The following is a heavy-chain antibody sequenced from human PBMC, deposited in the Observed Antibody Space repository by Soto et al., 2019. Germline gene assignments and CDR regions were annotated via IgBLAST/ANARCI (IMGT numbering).Heavy chain of an antibody. CDR3: AKEKMTTVCLDY. V-gene: IGHV3-23*01. J-gene: IGHJ4*02. CDR1: GFTFSSYA. D-gene: IGHD4-4*01. Sequence: EVQLLESGGGLVQPGGSLRLSCAASGFTFSSYAMTWVRQAPGKGLEWVSVISGSGGSTYYAESVKGRFTISRDKSKNPLYLQMNSLRAEDTAVYYSAKEKMTTVCLDYWGQGTLVTVSS. CDR2: ISGSGGST.